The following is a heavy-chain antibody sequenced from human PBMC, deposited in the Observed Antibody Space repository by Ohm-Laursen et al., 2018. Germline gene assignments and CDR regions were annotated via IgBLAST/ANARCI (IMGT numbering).Heavy chain of an antibody. V-gene: IGHV1-69*01. CDR3: ARDSATVGSSSSEWAFYYDKDV. CDR2: IIPLYDTS. Sequence: SSVKVSCKASGYTFTGYYIHWVRQAPGQGLEWMGGIIPLYDTSRYIQKFQGRVTFTADESTNTAYMELSSLRSEDTAVYYCARDSATVGSSSSEWAFYYDKDVWGQGTTVTVSS. J-gene: IGHJ6*02. CDR1: GYTFTGYY. D-gene: IGHD6-6*01.